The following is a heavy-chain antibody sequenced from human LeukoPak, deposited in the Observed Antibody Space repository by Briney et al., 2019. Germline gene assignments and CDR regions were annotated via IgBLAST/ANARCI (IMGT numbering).Heavy chain of an antibody. CDR2: IYNSGRT. Sequence: SETLSLTCAVSGGSISSGGYSWSWIRQPPGKGLEWIGYIYNSGRTYYNPSLKSRVTISVDRCKNQFSLKLSSVTAADTAVYYCARGPHYCSGGSCYRYYYYYYGMDVWGQGATVTVSS. V-gene: IGHV4-30-2*01. CDR3: ARGPHYCSGGSCYRYYYYYYGMDV. J-gene: IGHJ6*02. CDR1: GGSISSGGYS. D-gene: IGHD2-15*01.